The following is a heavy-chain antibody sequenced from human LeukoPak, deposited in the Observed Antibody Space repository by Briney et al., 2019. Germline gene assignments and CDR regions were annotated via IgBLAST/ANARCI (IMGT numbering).Heavy chain of an antibody. V-gene: IGHV1-46*01. J-gene: IGHJ4*02. CDR3: ARFSLWLPLDY. CDR2: INPSGGST. Sequence: ASVKVSCKASGYTFTSYYMHWVRQAPGQGLEWMGIINPSGGSTSYAQKFQGRGTMTRDTSTSTVYMELSSLRSEDTAVYYCARFSLWLPLDYWGQGTLVTVSS. CDR1: GYTFTSYY. D-gene: IGHD2-21*01.